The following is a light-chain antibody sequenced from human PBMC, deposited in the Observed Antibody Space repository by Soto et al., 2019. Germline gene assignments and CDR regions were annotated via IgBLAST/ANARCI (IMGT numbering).Light chain of an antibody. V-gene: IGKV1-5*01. CDR3: QKYASYPPGP. CDR1: QTVNTW. CDR2: DAS. Sequence: VTQTRSAVSGAGGERGSRSWRDSQTVNTWLAWYQQKPGKAPKVLIFDASSLKTGVPSRFSGSGSGTELTLTISDLQPAAFAPYRCQKYASYPPGPFAEGTKVDIK. J-gene: IGKJ1*01.